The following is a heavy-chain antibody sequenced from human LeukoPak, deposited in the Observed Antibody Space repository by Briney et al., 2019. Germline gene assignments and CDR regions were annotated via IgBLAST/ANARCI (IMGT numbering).Heavy chain of an antibody. CDR3: AKWGGYDFYAFDI. V-gene: IGHV4-30-4*08. CDR1: GGSISSGDYY. Sequence: SQTLSLTCTVSGGSISSGDYYWSWIRQPPGKGLEWIGSIYHSGSTYYNPSLKSRVTISVDTSKNQFSLKLSSVTAADTAVYYCAKWGGYDFYAFDIWGQGTMVTVSS. D-gene: IGHD5-12*01. CDR2: IYHSGST. J-gene: IGHJ3*02.